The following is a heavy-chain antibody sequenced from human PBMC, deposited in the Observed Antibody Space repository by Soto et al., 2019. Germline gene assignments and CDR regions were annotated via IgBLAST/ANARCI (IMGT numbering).Heavy chain of an antibody. J-gene: IGHJ6*02. CDR2: ISAYNGNT. D-gene: IGHD1-1*01. V-gene: IGHV1-18*01. CDR1: GYTFTSYT. Sequence: QVQLVQSGAEVKKPGASVKVSCKASGYTFTSYTISWVRQAPGQGLEWMGWISAYNGNTNYTQKLQGRVTMTTDTSTSKAYMELRSLRSDDTAVYYCARGRYTGTGWYNGMDVWGQGTTVTVSS. CDR3: ARGRYTGTGWYNGMDV.